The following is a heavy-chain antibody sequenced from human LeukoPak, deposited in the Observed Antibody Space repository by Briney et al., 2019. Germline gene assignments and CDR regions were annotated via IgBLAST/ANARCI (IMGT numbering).Heavy chain of an antibody. CDR1: GSSISSYY. D-gene: IGHD1-26*01. CDR2: IYYIGST. CDR3: ARHGGRYSYEY. Sequence: SETLSLTCTVSGSSISSYYWSWIRQAPGKGLEGIGNIYYIGSTNDNPSLKSRVTISADPSKNQLSLKLSSVTAADTAVYYCARHGGRYSYEYWGQGTLVTVSS. J-gene: IGHJ4*02. V-gene: IGHV4-59*08.